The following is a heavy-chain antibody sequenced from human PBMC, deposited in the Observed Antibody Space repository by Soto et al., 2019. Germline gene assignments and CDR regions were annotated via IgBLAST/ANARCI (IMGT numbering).Heavy chain of an antibody. D-gene: IGHD1-26*01. CDR3: AINRWELGPPDY. CDR2: ISNDGTKK. Sequence: LRLSCAASGFTFSDYAIHWVRQAPGEGLEWVAVISNDGTKKFYADSVKGRFTISRDNSRKALYLQMNSLRADDTALYYCAINRWELGPPDYWGQGTLVTVSS. V-gene: IGHV3-30*04. CDR1: GFTFSDYA. J-gene: IGHJ4*02.